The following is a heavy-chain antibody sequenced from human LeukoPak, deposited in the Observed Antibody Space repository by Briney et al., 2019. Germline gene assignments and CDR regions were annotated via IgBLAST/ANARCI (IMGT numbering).Heavy chain of an antibody. Sequence: GGSLRLSCAASGFTFISYAMSWVRQAPGKGLEWVSAISGSGGSTYYADSVKGRFTISRDNSKNTLYLQMNSLRAEDTAVYYCAKEAVPTMIVVEYFDYWGQGTLVTVSS. V-gene: IGHV3-23*01. CDR1: GFTFISYA. D-gene: IGHD3-22*01. CDR3: AKEAVPTMIVVEYFDY. CDR2: ISGSGGST. J-gene: IGHJ4*02.